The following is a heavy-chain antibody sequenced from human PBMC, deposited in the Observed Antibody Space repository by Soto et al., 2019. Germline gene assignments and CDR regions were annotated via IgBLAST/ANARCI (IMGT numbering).Heavy chain of an antibody. CDR3: ARVYGTRAAFDY. CDR1: GGSISSGGYY. J-gene: IGHJ4*02. Sequence: SETLSLTCTVSGGSISSGGYYWSWIRQHPGKGLEWIGYIYYSGSTYYNPSLKSRVTISVYTSKNQFSLKLSSVTAADTAVYYCARVYGTRAAFDYWGQGTLVTVSS. CDR2: IYYSGST. D-gene: IGHD1-26*01. V-gene: IGHV4-31*03.